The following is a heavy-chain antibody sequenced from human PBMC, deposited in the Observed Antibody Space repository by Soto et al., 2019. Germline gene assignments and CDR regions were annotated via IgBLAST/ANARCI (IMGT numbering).Heavy chain of an antibody. CDR2: IYYSGST. CDR3: ARTINYGDYFTMPPYNWFDP. J-gene: IGHJ5*02. V-gene: IGHV4-31*03. Sequence: PSETLSLTCTVSGGSISSGGYYWSWIRQHPGKGLEWIGYIYYSGSTYYNPSLKSRVTISVDTSKNQFSLKLSSVTAADTAVYYCARTINYGDYFTMPPYNWFDPWGQGTLVTVSS. CDR1: GGSISSGGYY. D-gene: IGHD4-17*01.